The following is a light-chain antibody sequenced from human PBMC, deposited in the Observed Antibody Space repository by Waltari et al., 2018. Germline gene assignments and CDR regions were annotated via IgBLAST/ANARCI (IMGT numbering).Light chain of an antibody. CDR1: SSDVGGYNY. V-gene: IGLV2-8*01. Sequence: QSALTQPPSASGSPGQSVTISCTGTSSDVGGYNYVPWYQQHPGKAPKLMIYEVSKRPSGVPDRCSGSKSGNTASRTVSGLQAEDEADYYCSSYAGSNSYVVFGGGTKLTVL. CDR3: SSYAGSNSYVV. J-gene: IGLJ2*01. CDR2: EVS.